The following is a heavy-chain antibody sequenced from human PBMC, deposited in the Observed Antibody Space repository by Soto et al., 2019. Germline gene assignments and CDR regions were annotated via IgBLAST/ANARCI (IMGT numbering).Heavy chain of an antibody. CDR2: INHSGST. J-gene: IGHJ4*02. CDR3: ARFEITMIVAPDY. CDR1: GGSFSGYY. V-gene: IGHV4-34*01. D-gene: IGHD3-22*01. Sequence: QVQLQQWGAGLLKPSETLSLTCAVYGGSFSGYYWSWIRQPPGKGLEWIGEINHSGSTNYNPSLKSRVTISVDTSKNQFSLKLSSVTAADTAVYYCARFEITMIVAPDYWGQGTLVTVSS.